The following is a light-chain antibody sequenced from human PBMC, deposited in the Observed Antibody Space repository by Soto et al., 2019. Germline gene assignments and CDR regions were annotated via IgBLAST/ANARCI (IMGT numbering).Light chain of an antibody. CDR2: EVI. CDR1: NNDIGSYSL. CDR3: CSYAGSRTYV. V-gene: IGLV2-23*02. Sequence: QSVLSQPASLSGSPGQSITISCTGTNNDIGSYSLVSWYQHHPGKAPKLMIYEVIKRPSGVSNRFSGSKSGNTASLIISGLQAEDEADYYCCSYAGSRTYVFRTGTKVTVL. J-gene: IGLJ1*01.